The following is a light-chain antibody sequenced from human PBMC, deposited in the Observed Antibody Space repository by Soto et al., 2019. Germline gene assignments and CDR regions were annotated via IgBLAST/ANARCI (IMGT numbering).Light chain of an antibody. CDR2: GAP. V-gene: IGKV1-27*01. Sequence: DIQMTQSPTSLSASVGDRVTITCRASQDIRNFVTWYQQKPGKATKLLIYGAPTLQSGVPSRFSGSESGTDFTLTINSLQPEDVATYSCQKYSSVPVFGPGTKAEIK. CDR3: QKYSSVPV. CDR1: QDIRNF. J-gene: IGKJ3*01.